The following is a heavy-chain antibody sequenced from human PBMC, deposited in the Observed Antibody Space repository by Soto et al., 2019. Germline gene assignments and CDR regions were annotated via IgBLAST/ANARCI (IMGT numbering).Heavy chain of an antibody. D-gene: IGHD6-13*01. CDR2: ISSSSSYI. CDR1: GFTFSSYS. CDR3: ARDRSSQGIAAAGTGWFDP. J-gene: IGHJ5*02. Sequence: GGSLRLSCAASGFTFSSYSMNWFRQAPGKGLEWVSSISSSSSYIYYADSVKGRFTISRDNAKNSLYLQMNSLRAEDTAVYYCARDRSSQGIAAAGTGWFDPWGQGTLVTVSS. V-gene: IGHV3-21*01.